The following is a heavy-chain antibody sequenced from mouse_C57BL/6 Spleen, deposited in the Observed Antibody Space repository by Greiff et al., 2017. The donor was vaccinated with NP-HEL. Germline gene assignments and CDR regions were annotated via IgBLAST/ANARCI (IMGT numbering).Heavy chain of an antibody. CDR3: ARSYSNGYYAMDY. V-gene: IGHV1-55*01. J-gene: IGHJ4*01. CDR2: IYPGSGST. Sequence: QVQLKQPGAELVKPGASVKMSCKASGYTFTSYWITWVKQRPGQGLEWIGDIYPGSGSTNYNEKFKSKATLTVDTSSSTAYMQLSSLTSEDSAVYYCARSYSNGYYAMDYWGQGTSVTVSS. CDR1: GYTFTSYW. D-gene: IGHD2-5*01.